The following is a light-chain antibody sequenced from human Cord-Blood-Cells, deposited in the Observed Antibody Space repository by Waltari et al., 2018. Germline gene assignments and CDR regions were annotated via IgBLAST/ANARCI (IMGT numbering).Light chain of an antibody. CDR2: EGS. Sequence: QSALTQPASVSGSPGQSITISCTGTSRDVGGYKLVSWYQQHPGKAPKLMIYEGSKRPSGVSNRFSGSKSGNTASLTISGLQAEDEADYYCCSYAGSSTFVVFGGGTKLTVL. J-gene: IGLJ2*01. CDR1: SRDVGGYKL. CDR3: CSYAGSSTFVV. V-gene: IGLV2-23*03.